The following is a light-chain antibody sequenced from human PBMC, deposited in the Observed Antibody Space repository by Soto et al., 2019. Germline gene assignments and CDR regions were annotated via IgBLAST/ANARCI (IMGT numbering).Light chain of an antibody. CDR3: QSYDSSLSVV. V-gene: IGLV1-40*01. Sequence: QSVLTQPPSVSGAPGQRVTISCTGGSSNIGAGYDVHWYQQLPGTAPKLLIYGNSNRPSGVPDRFSGSKSGTSASLAITGLQAEDEADYYCQSYDSSLSVVFGTGNNVTVL. J-gene: IGLJ1*01. CDR1: SSNIGAGYD. CDR2: GNS.